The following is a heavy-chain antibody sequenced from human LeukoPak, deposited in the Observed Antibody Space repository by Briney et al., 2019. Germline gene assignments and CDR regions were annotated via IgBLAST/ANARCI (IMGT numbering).Heavy chain of an antibody. CDR1: GGSISSYY. V-gene: IGHV4-59*12. J-gene: IGHJ5*02. D-gene: IGHD4-23*01. CDR2: IYYSGST. Sequence: SETLSLTCTVSGGSISSYYWSWIRQPPGKGLEWIGYIYYSGSTYYNPSLKSRVTISVDTSKNQFSLKLSSVTAADTAVYYCARDAHDYGGSRMFDPWGQGTLVTVSS. CDR3: ARDAHDYGGSRMFDP.